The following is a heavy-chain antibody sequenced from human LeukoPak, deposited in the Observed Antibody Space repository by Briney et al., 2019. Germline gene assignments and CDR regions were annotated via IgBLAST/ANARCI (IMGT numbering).Heavy chain of an antibody. V-gene: IGHV4-39*01. J-gene: IGHJ4*02. CDR3: ARQRDDYVDARFDY. D-gene: IGHD4-17*01. CDR2: IYYSGST. Sequence: SETLSLTCTVSGGSISSTSYYWGWIRQPPGKGLEWIGSIYYSGSTHYNPSLKSRVTISVDTSKNQFSLKLSSVTAADTAVYYCARQRDDYVDARFDYWGQGTLVTVSS. CDR1: GGSISSTSYY.